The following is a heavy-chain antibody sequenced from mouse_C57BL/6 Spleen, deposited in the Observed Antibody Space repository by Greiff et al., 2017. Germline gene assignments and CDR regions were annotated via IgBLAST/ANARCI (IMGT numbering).Heavy chain of an antibody. Sequence: EVQLQQSGPELVKPGASVKISCKASGYTFTDYYMNWVKQSHGKSLEWIGDINPNNGGTSYNQKFKGKATLTVDKSSSTAYMELRSLTSEDSAVYYCARGGYYAPDYWGQGTTLTVSS. V-gene: IGHV1-26*01. CDR1: GYTFTDYY. J-gene: IGHJ2*01. D-gene: IGHD1-1*01. CDR2: INPNNGGT. CDR3: ARGGYYAPDY.